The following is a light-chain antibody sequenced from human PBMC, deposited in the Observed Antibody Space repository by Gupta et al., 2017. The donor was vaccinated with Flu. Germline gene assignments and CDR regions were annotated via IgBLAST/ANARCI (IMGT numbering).Light chain of an antibody. V-gene: IGKV1-33*01. CDR3: QQYDNLPLS. CDR1: QDISNY. Sequence: PSSLSASVGDRVTVTCQSSQDISNYINWYQQKAGKAPKLLIYDASNLETGVPSRFSGSGSGTDFTFTISSLQPEDFATYSCQQYDNLPLSFAGGTKVEIK. CDR2: DAS. J-gene: IGKJ4*01.